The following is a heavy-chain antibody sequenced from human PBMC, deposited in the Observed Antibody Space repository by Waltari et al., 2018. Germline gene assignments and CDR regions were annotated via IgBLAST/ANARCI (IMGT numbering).Heavy chain of an antibody. Sequence: QVQLQESGPGLVKPSETLSLTCTVFGGSTSSYYWSWIRQHPGKGLEWIGYSYYSGSTNYNPSLKSRVTISVDTSKNQFSLKLSSVTAADTAVYYCAREEGTTRNWFDPWGQGTLVTVSS. V-gene: IGHV4-59*01. CDR1: GGSTSSYY. J-gene: IGHJ5*02. CDR2: SYYSGST. D-gene: IGHD4-4*01. CDR3: AREEGTTRNWFDP.